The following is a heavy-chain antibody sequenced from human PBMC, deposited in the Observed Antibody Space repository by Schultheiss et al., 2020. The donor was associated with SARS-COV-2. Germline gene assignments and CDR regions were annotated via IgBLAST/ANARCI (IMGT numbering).Heavy chain of an antibody. CDR3: ARVTGGVAVAFDI. Sequence: GESLKISCAASGFTFSSYWMHWVRQAPGKGLVWVSVIYSGGSTYYADSVKGRFTISRDNSKNTLYLQMNSLRAEDTAVYYCARVTGGVAVAFDIWGQGTMVTVSS. V-gene: IGHV3-53*01. D-gene: IGHD2-15*01. CDR1: GFTFSSYW. CDR2: IYSGGST. J-gene: IGHJ3*02.